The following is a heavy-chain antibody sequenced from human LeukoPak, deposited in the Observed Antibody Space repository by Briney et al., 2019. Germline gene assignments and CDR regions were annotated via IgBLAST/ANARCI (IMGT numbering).Heavy chain of an antibody. V-gene: IGHV5-51*01. CDR2: IYAGDSNT. CDR3: ARQDTAMGYTWFDP. J-gene: IGHJ5*02. CDR1: GYSFTNYW. Sequence: GESLQISCKGSGYSFTNYWIGWVRQMPGKGLEWMGIIYAGDSNTRYSPSFQGQVTISVDKSISTAYLQWSSLKASDTAIYYCARQDTAMGYTWFDPWGQGTLVTVSS. D-gene: IGHD5-18*01.